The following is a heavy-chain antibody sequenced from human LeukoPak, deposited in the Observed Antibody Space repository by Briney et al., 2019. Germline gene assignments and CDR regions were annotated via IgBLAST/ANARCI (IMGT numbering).Heavy chain of an antibody. Sequence: PGGSLRLSCAASGFPFSVEYMSWMRQAPGKGLEWVSYISNSGTYTNYADSVRGRFTISRDNAKHSLYLQMNSLRAEDTAVYYCARSRGAGPGAYFDYWGQGTLVTVSS. D-gene: IGHD6-19*01. CDR3: ARSRGAGPGAYFDY. CDR1: GFPFSVEY. V-gene: IGHV3-11*03. CDR2: ISNSGTYT. J-gene: IGHJ4*02.